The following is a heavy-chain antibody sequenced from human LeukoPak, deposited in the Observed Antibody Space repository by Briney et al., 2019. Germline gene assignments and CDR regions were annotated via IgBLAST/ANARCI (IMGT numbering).Heavy chain of an antibody. D-gene: IGHD4-23*01. CDR3: AKSPTVDAAFDI. Sequence: GGSLRLSCAASGFTFSSYAMNWVRQAPGKGLEWDSGIGYTGDSTFYADSVKGRFTVSRDSSKNTLFLHMNSLRAEDTALYYCAKSPTVDAAFDIWGQGTMVTVSS. V-gene: IGHV3-23*01. J-gene: IGHJ3*02. CDR1: GFTFSSYA. CDR2: IGYTGDST.